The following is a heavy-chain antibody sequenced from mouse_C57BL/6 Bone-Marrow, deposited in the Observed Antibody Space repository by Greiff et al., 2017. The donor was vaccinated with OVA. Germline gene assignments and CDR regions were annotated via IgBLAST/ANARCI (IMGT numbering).Heavy chain of an antibody. J-gene: IGHJ3*01. CDR2: ILPSIGRT. CDR3: ARDYDGYLTPFAY. Sequence: QVQLKQSGSELRSPGSSVKLSCKDFDSEVFPIAYMSWVRQKPGHGFEWIGGILPSIGRTIYGEKFEDKATLDADTLSNTAYLELNSLTSEDAAIYYSARDYDGYLTPFAYWGQGTLVTVSA. D-gene: IGHD2-3*01. CDR1: DSEVFPIAY. V-gene: IGHV15-2*01.